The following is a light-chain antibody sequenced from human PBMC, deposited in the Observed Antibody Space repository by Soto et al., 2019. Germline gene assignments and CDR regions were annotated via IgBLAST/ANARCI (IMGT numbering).Light chain of an antibody. J-gene: IGLJ2*01. CDR2: DVS. Sequence: QSVLTQPASVSGSPGQSITISCTGTSSDAGAYSYVSWYQQHPGKAPKLIIYDVSNRPSGVSNRFSGSKSGNTASLTISGLQAEDEADYYCSSYTSSITLVFGGGTKLTVL. V-gene: IGLV2-14*01. CDR3: SSYTSSITLV. CDR1: SSDAGAYSY.